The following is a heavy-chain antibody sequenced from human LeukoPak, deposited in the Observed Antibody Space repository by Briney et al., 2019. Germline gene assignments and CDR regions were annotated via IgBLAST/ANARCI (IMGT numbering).Heavy chain of an antibody. V-gene: IGHV3-48*03. CDR1: GFTFSSYE. CDR3: ASIDYYDSSGYYAGX. Sequence: PGGSLRLSCAASGFTFSSYEMNWVRQAPGKGLEWVSYISSSGSTIYYADSVKGRFTISRDNAKNSLYLQMNSLRAEDTAVYYCASIDYYDSSGYYAGXWGQGTLVTV. J-gene: IGHJ4*02. D-gene: IGHD3-22*01. CDR2: ISSSGSTI.